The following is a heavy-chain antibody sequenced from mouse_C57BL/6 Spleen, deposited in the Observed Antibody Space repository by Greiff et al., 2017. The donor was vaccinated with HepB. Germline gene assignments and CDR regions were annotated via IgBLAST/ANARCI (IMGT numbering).Heavy chain of an antibody. Sequence: EVQLQQSGPVLVKPGASVKMSCKASGYTFTDYYMNWVKQSHGKSLEWIGVINPYNGGTNYNQKFKGKATLTVDKSSSTAYMELNSLTSEDAAVYYCARLREEWYFDVWGTGTTVTVSS. CDR1: GYTFTDYY. J-gene: IGHJ1*03. CDR3: ARLREEWYFDV. CDR2: INPYNGGT. D-gene: IGHD3-3*01. V-gene: IGHV1-19*01.